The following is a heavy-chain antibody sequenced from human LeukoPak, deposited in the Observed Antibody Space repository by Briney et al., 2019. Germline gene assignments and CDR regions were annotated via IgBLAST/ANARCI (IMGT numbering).Heavy chain of an antibody. CDR3: AKDESSWDFGYYFDY. J-gene: IGHJ4*02. D-gene: IGHD6-13*01. CDR1: GFTFSSYG. Sequence: GGSLRLSCAASGFTFSSYGMHWVRQAPGKGLEWVAVISYDGSNKYYADSVKGRFTISRDNSKNTLYLQMNSLRAEDTAVYYCAKDESSWDFGYYFDYWGQGTLVTVSS. V-gene: IGHV3-30*18. CDR2: ISYDGSNK.